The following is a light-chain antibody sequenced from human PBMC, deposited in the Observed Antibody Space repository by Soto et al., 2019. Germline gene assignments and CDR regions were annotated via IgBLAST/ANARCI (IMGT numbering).Light chain of an antibody. J-gene: IGKJ5*01. CDR3: QQFKSYPIT. CDR1: QTSRSD. CDR2: AAS. Sequence: SAXLGXRVPITCRASQTSRSDLALYQQNPGKAPKLLIYAASTLQNGVPSTFSGSGSGTEFTLTISSLQPEDFGTYYCQQFKSYPITFGQGTRLEI. V-gene: IGKV1-9*01.